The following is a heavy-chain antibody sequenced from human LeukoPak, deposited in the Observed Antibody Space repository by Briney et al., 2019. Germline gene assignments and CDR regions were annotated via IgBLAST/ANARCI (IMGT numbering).Heavy chain of an antibody. D-gene: IGHD6-13*01. V-gene: IGHV3-21*04. J-gene: IGHJ4*02. CDR2: ISSSSSYI. Sequence: PGGSLRLSCAASGFTFSSYSMNWVRQAPGKGLEWVSSISSSSSYIYYADSVKGRFTISRDNAKNTLYLQMNSLRAEDTAVYYCAKPLIAAATSDYWGQGTLVTVSS. CDR3: AKPLIAAATSDY. CDR1: GFTFSSYS.